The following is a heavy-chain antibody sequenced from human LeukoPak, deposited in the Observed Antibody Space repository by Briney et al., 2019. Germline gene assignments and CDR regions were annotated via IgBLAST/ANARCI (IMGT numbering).Heavy chain of an antibody. V-gene: IGHV3-48*03. CDR2: ITSSGRII. CDR1: GFTFSSYE. CDR3: ARDYYDSSGYYDY. J-gene: IGHJ4*02. Sequence: PGGSLRLSCAASGFTFSSYEMNWVRQAPGKGLEWVAYITSSGRIIYYADSVKGRFTISRDNAKNSLYLQMNSLRAEDTAVYYCARDYYDSSGYYDYWGQGTLVTVSS. D-gene: IGHD3-22*01.